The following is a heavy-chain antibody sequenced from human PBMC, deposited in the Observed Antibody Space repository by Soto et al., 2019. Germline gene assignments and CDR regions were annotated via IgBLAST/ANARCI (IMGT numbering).Heavy chain of an antibody. CDR3: ARYGSGTYYPTTFDS. D-gene: IGHD3-10*01. J-gene: IGHJ4*02. Sequence: QVQLQESGPGLVKPSQTLSLTCTVSGGSISSAAYYWSWIRQHPGKGLEWIGYIFYSGSTYYNPSLKSRVTISVATSKTQFSLKLSSVTAADTAVYYCARYGSGTYYPTTFDSWGQGTLVTVSS. CDR1: GGSISSAAYY. V-gene: IGHV4-31*03. CDR2: IFYSGST.